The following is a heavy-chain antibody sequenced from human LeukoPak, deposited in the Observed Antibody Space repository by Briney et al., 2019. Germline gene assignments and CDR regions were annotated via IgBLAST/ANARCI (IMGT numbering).Heavy chain of an antibody. CDR2: ITDSSTYT. Sequence: GGSLRLSCAATGFTFSDSYMNWIRQAPGKGLEWVAYITDSSTYTNYADSVEGRFTISRDNAKNSLYLQMNSLRVDDTAVYYCTRGSGNYLLFDYWGQGTLVTVSS. CDR3: TRGSGNYLLFDY. D-gene: IGHD1-7*01. V-gene: IGHV3-11*06. CDR1: GFTFSDSY. J-gene: IGHJ4*02.